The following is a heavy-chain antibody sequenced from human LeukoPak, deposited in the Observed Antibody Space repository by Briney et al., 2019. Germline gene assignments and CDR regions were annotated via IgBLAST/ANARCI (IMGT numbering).Heavy chain of an antibody. D-gene: IGHD3-3*01. CDR2: INPETGGT. CDR3: ARTYYDFWSGNYEGNWYFDL. CDR1: GYTFIDFY. J-gene: IGHJ2*01. V-gene: IGHV1-2*02. Sequence: ASVKVSCKASGYTFIDFYIHWVRQAPGQGLEWMGWINPETGGTHYAQKFQGRVTMTRDTSISTAYMELRRLRSDDTAVYYCARTYYDFWSGNYEGNWYFDLWGRGTLVTVSS.